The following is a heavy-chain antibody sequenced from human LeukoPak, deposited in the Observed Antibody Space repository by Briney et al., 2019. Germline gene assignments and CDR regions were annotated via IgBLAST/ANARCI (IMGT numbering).Heavy chain of an antibody. CDR3: ATLPWFGEFYY. D-gene: IGHD3-10*01. CDR1: GFTFSSYA. Sequence: AGGSLRLSCAASGFTFSSYAMHWVRQAPDKGLEWVAVISYAGSNTYYADSVKGRFTISRDNSKNSLYLQMNSLRAEDTAVYYCATLPWFGEFYYWGQGTLVTVSS. CDR2: ISYAGSNT. V-gene: IGHV3-30*04. J-gene: IGHJ4*02.